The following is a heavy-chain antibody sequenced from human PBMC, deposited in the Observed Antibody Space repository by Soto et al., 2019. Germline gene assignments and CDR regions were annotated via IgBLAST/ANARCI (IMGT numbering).Heavy chain of an antibody. CDR3: AVGHPPDS. V-gene: IGHV1-69*02. J-gene: IGHJ5*01. CDR2: IIPILGIA. Sequence: QVQLMQSGAEVKKPGSSVKVSCKASGGTFSSYTISWVRQAPGQGLEWMGRIIPILGIANYAQKCQGRVTITADKSTSTDYMELSSLRSEDTAVYYCAVGHPPDSWGQGTLVTVSS. CDR1: GGTFSSYT. D-gene: IGHD2-2*01.